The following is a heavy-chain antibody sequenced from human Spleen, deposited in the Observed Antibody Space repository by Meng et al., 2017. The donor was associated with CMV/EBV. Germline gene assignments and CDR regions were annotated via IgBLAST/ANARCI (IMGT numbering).Heavy chain of an antibody. V-gene: IGHV3-74*01. Sequence: GGPLRLSCAASGFTLSRFWMHWVRQVPGKGLVWVSRINSDASSISYVDSVKGRFTISRDNAKNTLYLQMNNLRAEDTAVYYCARDPTTDYYYYGMDVWGQGTTVTVSS. D-gene: IGHD4-11*01. CDR1: GFTLSRFW. CDR2: INSDASSI. J-gene: IGHJ6*02. CDR3: ARDPTTDYYYYGMDV.